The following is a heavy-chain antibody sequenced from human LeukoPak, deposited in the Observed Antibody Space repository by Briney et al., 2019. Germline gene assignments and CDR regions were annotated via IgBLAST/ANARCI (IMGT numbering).Heavy chain of an antibody. CDR1: GFTFSSYA. CDR2: ISGSGGST. J-gene: IGHJ5*02. D-gene: IGHD5-18*01. CDR3: AKDPFRGYSRPRNWFDP. V-gene: IGHV3-23*01. Sequence: GVLRLSCAASGFTFSSYAMSWVRQAPGKGLEWVSAISGSGGSTYYADSVKGRFTISRDNSKNTLYLQMNSLRAEDTAVYYCAKDPFRGYSRPRNWFDPWGQGTLVTVSS.